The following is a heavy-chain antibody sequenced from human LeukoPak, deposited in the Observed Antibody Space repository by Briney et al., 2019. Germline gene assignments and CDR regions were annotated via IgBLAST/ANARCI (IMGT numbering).Heavy chain of an antibody. CDR2: LDESGRP. D-gene: IGHD3-22*01. CDR3: ARGGYYYDSSGMDV. CDR1: GGSTRSGRHH. V-gene: IGHV4-39*07. Sequence: SETLSLTCSVSGGSTRSGRHHWAWVRQPPGKGLEFIGSLDESGRPYYNAPLKSRVTISEDSSGKQFSLNLSSVTAADTAVYYCARGGYYYDSSGMDVWGQGTTVTVSS. J-gene: IGHJ6*02.